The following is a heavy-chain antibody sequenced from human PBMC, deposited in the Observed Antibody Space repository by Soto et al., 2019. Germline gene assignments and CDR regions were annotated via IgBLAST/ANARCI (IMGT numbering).Heavy chain of an antibody. CDR1: GFTFSSHV. J-gene: IGHJ4*02. CDR3: AKVSCSCGWYGDFDY. D-gene: IGHD6-19*01. CDR2: ISDSGGYT. Sequence: VQLLESGGGLVQPGGSLRLSCAVSGFTFSSHVMSWVRQAPGKGLEWVSIISDSGGYTYYADSVKGHFTISRDNSKNTLYLQMNALKAEDTATEYCAKVSCSCGWYGDFDYWGQGSLVTVSS. V-gene: IGHV3-23*01.